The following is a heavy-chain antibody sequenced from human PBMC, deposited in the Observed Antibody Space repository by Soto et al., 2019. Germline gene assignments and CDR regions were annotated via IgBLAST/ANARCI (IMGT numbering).Heavy chain of an antibody. V-gene: IGHV1-46*01. CDR1: GYTFTSYY. CDR2: INPSGGST. Sequence: ASVKVSCKASGYTFTSYYMHWVRQAPEQGLEWMGIINPSGGSTSYAQKFQGRVTMTRDTSTSTVYMELSSLRSEDTAVYYCARDPYYYDSSGYYAKYYFDYWGQGTLVTVSS. J-gene: IGHJ4*02. CDR3: ARDPYYYDSSGYYAKYYFDY. D-gene: IGHD3-22*01.